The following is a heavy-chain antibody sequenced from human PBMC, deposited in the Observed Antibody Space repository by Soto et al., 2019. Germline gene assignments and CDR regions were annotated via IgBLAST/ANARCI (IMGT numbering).Heavy chain of an antibody. CDR2: INHSGST. V-gene: IGHV4-34*01. CDR3: ARGVVATIGVRVYYYYYYMDV. Sequence: SETLSLTCAVYGGSFSGYYWSWIRQPPGKGLEWIGKINHSGSTNYNPSLKSRVTISVDTSKNQFSLKLSSVTAADTAVYYCARGVVATIGVRVYYYYYYMDVWGKGTTVTVSS. J-gene: IGHJ6*03. CDR1: GGSFSGYY. D-gene: IGHD5-12*01.